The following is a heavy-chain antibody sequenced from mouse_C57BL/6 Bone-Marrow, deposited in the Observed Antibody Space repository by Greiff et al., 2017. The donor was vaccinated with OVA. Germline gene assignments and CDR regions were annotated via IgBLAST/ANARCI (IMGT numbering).Heavy chain of an antibody. CDR2: IDPENGDT. CDR3: TPTYDWFAY. CDR1: GYNIKGDY. Sequence: EVKLQQSGAELVRPGASVKLSCTASGYNIKGDYMHWVKQRPEQGLEWIGRIDPENGDTEYTSKFKGKATMTADKSSHTAYLQLSSLTSEDTAVYYCTPTYDWFAYWGQGTLVTVSA. D-gene: IGHD2-12*01. J-gene: IGHJ3*01. V-gene: IGHV14-4*01.